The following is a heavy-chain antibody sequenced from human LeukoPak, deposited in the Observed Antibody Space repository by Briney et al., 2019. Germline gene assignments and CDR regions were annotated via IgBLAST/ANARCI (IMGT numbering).Heavy chain of an antibody. D-gene: IGHD2-2*01. V-gene: IGHV3-30*04. CDR3: ARALRYCSSTSCYYFDY. CDR2: ISYDGSNK. J-gene: IGHJ4*02. CDR1: GFTFSSYA. Sequence: PGGSLRLSCAASGFTFSSYAMHWVRQAPGKGLEWVAVISYDGSNKYYADSVKGRFTISRDNSKNTLYLQMNSLRAEDTAVYYCARALRYCSSTSCYYFDYWGQETLVTVSS.